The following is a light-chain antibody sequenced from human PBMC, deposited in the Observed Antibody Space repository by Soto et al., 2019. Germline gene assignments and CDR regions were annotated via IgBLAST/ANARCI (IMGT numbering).Light chain of an antibody. Sequence: SYDLTQPPSVSVAPGQTATIACGGNNIGTKSVNWYQQKPGQAPVLVVYDGGDRPSGIPERFSGSKSGNTATLTISRVEAGDEADYYCQVWDSDTDHPVFGGGTKLTVL. CDR3: QVWDSDTDHPV. J-gene: IGLJ3*02. CDR1: NIGTKS. CDR2: DGG. V-gene: IGLV3-21*02.